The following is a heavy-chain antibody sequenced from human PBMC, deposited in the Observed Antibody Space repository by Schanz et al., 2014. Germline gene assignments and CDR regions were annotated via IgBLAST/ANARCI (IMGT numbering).Heavy chain of an antibody. D-gene: IGHD6-19*01. J-gene: IGHJ4*02. CDR2: IWYDGSNK. V-gene: IGHV3-33*03. CDR1: GFTFSSYG. CDR3: AASSGWHPDTDD. Sequence: QVQLVESGGGVVQPGTSLRLSCAASGFTFSSYGMHWVRQAPGKGLEWVADIWYDGSNKYYADSVKGRFTISRDNAKSSLYLQRNRRRVQDTAVYYGAASSGWHPDTDDWGQGTLVTVSS.